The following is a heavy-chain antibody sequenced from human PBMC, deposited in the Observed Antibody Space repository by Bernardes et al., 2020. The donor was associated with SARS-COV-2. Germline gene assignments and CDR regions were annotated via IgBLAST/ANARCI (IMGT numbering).Heavy chain of an antibody. CDR3: ARGPWEYRSSSSYYYGMDV. J-gene: IGHJ6*02. V-gene: IGHV1-18*01. D-gene: IGHD6-6*01. CDR2: ISPYNGNK. Sequence: ASVKVSCKASGYTSTSYGISWVRQAPGQGLEWMGWISPYNGNKNYAQKFQGRVTMTTDTSTSTAYMELRSLRSDDTAVYYCARGPWEYRSSSSYYYGMDVWGQGTKVTVSS. CDR1: GYTSTSYG.